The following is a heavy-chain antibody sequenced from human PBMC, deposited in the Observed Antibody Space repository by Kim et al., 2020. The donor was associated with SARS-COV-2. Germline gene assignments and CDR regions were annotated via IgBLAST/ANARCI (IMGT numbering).Heavy chain of an antibody. CDR1: GFTFSSYA. J-gene: IGHJ4*02. V-gene: IGHV3-23*01. CDR3: AKAKGDYVGYYFDY. Sequence: GGSLRLSCAASGFTFSSYAMSWVRQAPGKGLEWVSAISGSGGSTYYADSVKGRFTISRDNSKNTLYLKMNSLRAEDTAVYYCAKAKGDYVGYYFDYWGQGTLVTVSS. D-gene: IGHD4-17*01. CDR2: ISGSGGST.